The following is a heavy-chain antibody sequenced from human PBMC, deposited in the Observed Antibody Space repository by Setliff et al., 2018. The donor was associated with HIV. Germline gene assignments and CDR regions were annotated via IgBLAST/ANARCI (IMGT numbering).Heavy chain of an antibody. CDR1: NGSISSGDHY. V-gene: IGHV4-31*03. J-gene: IGHJ5*02. CDR3: ARAGHYDFLGGLSAQPLDP. CDR2: IFYRGST. D-gene: IGHD3-3*01. Sequence: PSETLSLTCTVSNGSISSGDHYWSWIRQHPGKGLEWIGYIFYRGSTYYNPSLKSRVSLSIDTSKNYFSLKLTSVTAADTAMYFCARAGHYDFLGGLSAQPLDPWGRGILVTVSS.